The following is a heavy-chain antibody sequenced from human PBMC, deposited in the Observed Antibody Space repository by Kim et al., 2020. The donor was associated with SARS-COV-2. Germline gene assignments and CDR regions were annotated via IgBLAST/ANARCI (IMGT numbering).Heavy chain of an antibody. D-gene: IGHD2-8*01. CDR2: IYANDEK. V-gene: IGHV2-5*01. CDR1: GFSLTPDRLVG. Sequence: SGPTLVNPTQTLTLTCSFSGFSLTPDRLVGVTWVRQPPGKALEWLALIYANDEKRYAPSLKSRLTIAKDTAENRVVLSLTNVGPEDTGTYYCAHDSPGLYAFDVWGQGTTVTVSS. J-gene: IGHJ6*02. CDR3: AHDSPGLYAFDV.